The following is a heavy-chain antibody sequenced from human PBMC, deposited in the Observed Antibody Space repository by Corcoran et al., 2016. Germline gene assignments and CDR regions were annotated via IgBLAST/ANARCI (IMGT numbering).Heavy chain of an antibody. CDR3: ANLAVTTDFDY. J-gene: IGHJ4*02. CDR1: GFTFSSYG. Sequence: QVQLVESGGGVVQPGRSLRLSCAASGFTFSSYGMHWVRQAPGKGLEWVAVISYDGSNKYYADSVKGRFTISRDNFKNTLYLQMNSLRAEDTAVYYCANLAVTTDFDYWGQGTLVTVSS. D-gene: IGHD4-17*01. V-gene: IGHV3-30*18. CDR2: ISYDGSNK.